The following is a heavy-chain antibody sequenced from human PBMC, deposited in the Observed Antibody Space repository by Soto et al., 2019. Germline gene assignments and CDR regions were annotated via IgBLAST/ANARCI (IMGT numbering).Heavy chain of an antibody. CDR1: GFTFSSYW. J-gene: IGHJ4*02. D-gene: IGHD6-19*01. Sequence: DVQLVESGGGLVQPGGSLRLSFPASGFTFSSYWMHWVRQAPGKGLVWVSRINSDGSSTSYADAVKGRFTISRDNAKNTLYLQMNSLRAEDTAVYYCAVAVAGPTAIGYWGQGTLVTVSS. CDR2: INSDGSST. CDR3: AVAVAGPTAIGY. V-gene: IGHV3-74*01.